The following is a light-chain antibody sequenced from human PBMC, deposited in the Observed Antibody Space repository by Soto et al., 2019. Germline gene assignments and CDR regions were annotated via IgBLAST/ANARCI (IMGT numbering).Light chain of an antibody. CDR3: ATWDGGLSVPFV. CDR1: NSNIVSDI. J-gene: IGLJ1*01. Sequence: QSVLTQPPSASGTPGQRATISCCGSNSNIVSDIVNCYQLLPGSAPEVLINTTNQRPSGVPERFSGSKSGTSASLAISRLQSEDEANSSCATWDGGLSVPFVFGTGTKVTVL. V-gene: IGLV1-44*01. CDR2: TTN.